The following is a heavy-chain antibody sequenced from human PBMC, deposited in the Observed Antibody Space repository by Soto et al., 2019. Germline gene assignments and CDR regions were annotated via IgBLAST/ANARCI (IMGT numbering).Heavy chain of an antibody. CDR1: GDSVSSNSAA. Sequence: SQTLSLTCAISGDSVSSNSAAWNWIRQSPSRGLEWLGRTYYRSKWYNDYAVSVKSRITINPDTSKNQLSLQLNSVTPEDTAVYYCARDPGYYDSSGYRPFDYWGQGTLVTVSS. J-gene: IGHJ4*02. V-gene: IGHV6-1*01. D-gene: IGHD3-22*01. CDR3: ARDPGYYDSSGYRPFDY. CDR2: TYYRSKWYN.